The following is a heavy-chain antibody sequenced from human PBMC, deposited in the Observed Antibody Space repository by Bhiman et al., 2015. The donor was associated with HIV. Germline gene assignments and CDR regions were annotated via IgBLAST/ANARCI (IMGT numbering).Heavy chain of an antibody. J-gene: IGHJ4*02. D-gene: IGHD3-3*01. CDR1: GFAFSTFT. CDR2: ISSSSSFI. Sequence: EAQLVESGGGLVKPGGSLRLSCAASGFAFSTFTMNWVRRAPGKGLEWVSSISSSSSFIYYADSVKGRFTISRDNAKNSLYLQMNSLKAEDTAVYYCARDTLNFWSGYSHFDYWGQGTLVTVSS. CDR3: ARDTLNFWSGYSHFDY. V-gene: IGHV3-21*01.